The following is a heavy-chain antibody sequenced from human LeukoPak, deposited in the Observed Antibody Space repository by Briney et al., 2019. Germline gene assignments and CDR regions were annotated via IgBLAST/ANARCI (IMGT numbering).Heavy chain of an antibody. V-gene: IGHV4-39*01. CDR1: GGSISSSSYY. CDR3: AGSPDTDRGYSYRNERDY. D-gene: IGHD5-18*01. CDR2: IYYSGST. J-gene: IGHJ4*02. Sequence: PSETLSLTCTVSGGSISSSSYYWGWIRQPPGKGLEWIGSIYYSGSTYYNPSLKSRVTISVDTSKNQFSLKLSSVTAADTAVYYCAGSPDTDRGYSYRNERDYWGQGTLVTVSS.